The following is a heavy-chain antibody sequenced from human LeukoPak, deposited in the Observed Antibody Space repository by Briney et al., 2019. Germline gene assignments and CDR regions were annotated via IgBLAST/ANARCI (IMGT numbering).Heavy chain of an antibody. D-gene: IGHD5-18*01. J-gene: IGHJ4*02. Sequence: GGSLRFSCAASGFTCSSYNMIRVPQAPGKGLEWVLYISSASNTIYYAESVKGRFTISRDNAKNSLYLQRNSLRAEDTAVYYCARGRGYSYGQLDYWGQGTLVTVSS. V-gene: IGHV3-48*01. CDR1: GFTCSSYN. CDR3: ARGRGYSYGQLDY. CDR2: ISSASNTI.